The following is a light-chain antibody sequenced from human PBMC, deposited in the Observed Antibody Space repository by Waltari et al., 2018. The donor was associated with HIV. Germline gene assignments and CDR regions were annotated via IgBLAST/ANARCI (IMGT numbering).Light chain of an antibody. V-gene: IGLV3-19*01. CDR3: NSRDSSGNHLMV. CDR1: SLRSYY. Sequence: SSELTQDPAVSVALGQTVRITCQGDSLRSYYASWYQQKPGQATVLVIYGKNNRPSGIPDRFSGSSSGNTASLTITGAQAEDEADYYCNSRDSSGNHLMVFGGGTKLTVL. CDR2: GKN. J-gene: IGLJ2*01.